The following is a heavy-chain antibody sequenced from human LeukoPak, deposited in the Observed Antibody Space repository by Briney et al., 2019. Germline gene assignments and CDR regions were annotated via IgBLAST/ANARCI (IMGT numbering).Heavy chain of an antibody. CDR3: ARDASDWELLDAFDI. V-gene: IGHV1-2*02. CDR1: GGTFSSYA. CDR2: INPNSGGT. Sequence: ASVKVSCKASGGTFSSYAISWVRQAPGQGLEWMGWINPNSGGTNYAQKFQGRVTMTRDTSISTAYMELSRLRSDDTAVYYCARDASDWELLDAFDIWGQGTMVTVSS. D-gene: IGHD1-26*01. J-gene: IGHJ3*02.